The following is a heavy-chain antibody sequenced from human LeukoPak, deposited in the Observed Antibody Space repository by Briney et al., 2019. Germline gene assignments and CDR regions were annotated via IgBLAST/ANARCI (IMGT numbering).Heavy chain of an antibody. CDR3: VGEGTY. J-gene: IGHJ4*02. CDR1: GLSVSSTY. D-gene: IGHD1-1*01. CDR2: IYSGGGT. Sequence: GGSLRLSCVVSGLSVSSTYMTWVRQAPGKGLEWVSVIYSGGGTNYPDSVKGRFSISRDNSKNTLYLQMKSLSAEDTAVYYCVGEGTYWGQGTLVTVSS. V-gene: IGHV3-53*01.